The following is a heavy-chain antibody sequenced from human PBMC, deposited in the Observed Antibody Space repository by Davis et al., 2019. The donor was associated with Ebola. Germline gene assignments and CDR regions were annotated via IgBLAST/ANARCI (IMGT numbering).Heavy chain of an antibody. D-gene: IGHD3-9*01. CDR3: ARGLFLTGFQVIYYYYGMDV. J-gene: IGHJ6*02. CDR1: GGSFSGYY. Sequence: MPSETLSLTCAVYGGSFSGYYWSWIRQPPGKGLEWIGEINHSGSTNYNPSLKSRVTISVDTSKNQFSLKLSSVTAADTAVYYCARGLFLTGFQVIYYYYGMDVWGQGTTVTVSS. CDR2: INHSGST. V-gene: IGHV4-34*01.